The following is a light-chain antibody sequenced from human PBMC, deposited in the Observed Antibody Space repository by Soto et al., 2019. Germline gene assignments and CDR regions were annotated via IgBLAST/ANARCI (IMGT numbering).Light chain of an antibody. Sequence: QSVLTPPASVSGSPGQSITISCTGTSSDVGGYNYVSWYQHHPGKPPKLIIYDVTNRPSGVSNPFSGSNSGNTASLTISGLQPEDEADYYCSSYTTSNTRQIVFGTGTKLTVL. V-gene: IGLV2-14*03. CDR2: DVT. CDR1: SSDVGGYNY. CDR3: SSYTTSNTRQIV. J-gene: IGLJ1*01.